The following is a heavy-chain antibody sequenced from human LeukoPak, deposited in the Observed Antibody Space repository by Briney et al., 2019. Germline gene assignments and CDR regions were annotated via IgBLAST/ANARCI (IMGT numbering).Heavy chain of an antibody. J-gene: IGHJ4*02. V-gene: IGHV1-8*01. CDR2: MNPNSGNT. CDR1: GYTFTSYD. Sequence: ASVKVPCKASGYTFTSYDINWVRQATGQGLEWMGWMNPNSGNTGYAQKFQGRVTMTRNTSISTAYMELSSLRSEDTAIYYCAKASWVSSTDAVRWGQGTLVTVSS. D-gene: IGHD3-16*01. CDR3: AKASWVSSTDAVR.